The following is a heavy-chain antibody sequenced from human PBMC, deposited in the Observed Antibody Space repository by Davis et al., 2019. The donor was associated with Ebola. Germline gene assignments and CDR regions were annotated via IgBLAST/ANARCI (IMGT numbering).Heavy chain of an antibody. Sequence: GESLKISCAASGFTFSSYGMHWVRQAPGKGLEWVAVIWYDGSNKYYADSVKGRFTISRDNSKNTLYLQMNSLRAEDTAVYYCAREMIVVVVAANDFGYYYGMDVWGKGTTVTVSS. V-gene: IGHV3-33*01. D-gene: IGHD2-15*01. CDR1: GFTFSSYG. CDR2: IWYDGSNK. J-gene: IGHJ6*04. CDR3: AREMIVVVVAANDFGYYYGMDV.